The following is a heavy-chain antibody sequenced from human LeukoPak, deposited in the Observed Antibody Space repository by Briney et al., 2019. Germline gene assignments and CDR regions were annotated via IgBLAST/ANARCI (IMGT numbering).Heavy chain of an antibody. J-gene: IGHJ4*02. CDR1: GFTFSSYA. V-gene: IGHV3-23*01. Sequence: GGSLRLSCAASGFTFSSYAMSWVRQAPGKGLEWVSAISGSGGSTYYADSVKGRFTISRDNSKNTVYLQMNSLRAEDAAMYYCVKDLNENYYDSSGFDSWGQGTLVTVSS. D-gene: IGHD3-22*01. CDR2: ISGSGGST. CDR3: VKDLNENYYDSSGFDS.